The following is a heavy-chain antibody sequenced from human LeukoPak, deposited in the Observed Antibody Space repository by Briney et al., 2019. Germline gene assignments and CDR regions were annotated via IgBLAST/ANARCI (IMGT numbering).Heavy chain of an antibody. V-gene: IGHV1-2*04. CDR2: MNSNSGGT. J-gene: IGHJ4*02. CDR1: GYTFTSDD. D-gene: IGHD3-9*01. CDR3: AREPALRYFDWLPQVHRERSYFDY. Sequence: ASVKVSCKASGYTFTSDDVNWVRQAPGQGLEWMGWMNSNSGGTNYAQKFQGWVTMTRDTSISTAYMELSRLRSDDTAVYYCAREPALRYFDWLPQVHRERSYFDYWGQGTLVTVSS.